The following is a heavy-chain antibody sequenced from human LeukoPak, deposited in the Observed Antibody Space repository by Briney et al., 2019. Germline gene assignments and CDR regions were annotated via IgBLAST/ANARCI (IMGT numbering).Heavy chain of an antibody. J-gene: IGHJ4*02. V-gene: IGHV4-38-2*02. CDR1: GYSISSGYY. CDR2: IYHSGST. CDR3: ARCITGTTAVDY. Sequence: SETLSLTCTVSGYSISSGYYWGWIRQPPGKGLEWIGSIYHSGSTYYNPSLKSRVTISVDTSKNQFSLKLSSVTAADTAVYYCARCITGTTAVDYWGQGTLVTVSS. D-gene: IGHD1-7*01.